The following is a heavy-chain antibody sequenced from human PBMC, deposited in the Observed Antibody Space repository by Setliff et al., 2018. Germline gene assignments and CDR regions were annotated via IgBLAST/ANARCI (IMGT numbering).Heavy chain of an antibody. V-gene: IGHV1-46*01. D-gene: IGHD5-18*01. CDR3: ARDRRGYSYGSLGYYYYYMDV. CDR2: INPSDGST. Sequence: ASVKVSCKASGYTFTSYYIHWVRQAPGQGLEWMGIINPSDGSTTYAQKFQGRVTVTRDTSTSTVYMELSSLRSEDTAVYYCARDRRGYSYGSLGYYYYYMDVWGKGTTVTVSS. J-gene: IGHJ6*03. CDR1: GYTFTSYY.